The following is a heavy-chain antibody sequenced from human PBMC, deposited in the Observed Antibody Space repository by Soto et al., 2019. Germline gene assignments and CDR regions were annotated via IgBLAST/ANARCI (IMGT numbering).Heavy chain of an antibody. Sequence: SETLSLTCTVSGGAINSAGYYWTWIRQHPGTGLEWIGYIYYSGMTHYNPSLMGRVTISSDTTKNQFSLRLKSVTAADTAVYYCARVRCTANSCFVFDPWGQGTLVTVS. CDR1: GGAINSAGYY. J-gene: IGHJ5*02. CDR2: IYYSGMT. D-gene: IGHD2-2*01. CDR3: ARVRCTANSCFVFDP. V-gene: IGHV4-31*03.